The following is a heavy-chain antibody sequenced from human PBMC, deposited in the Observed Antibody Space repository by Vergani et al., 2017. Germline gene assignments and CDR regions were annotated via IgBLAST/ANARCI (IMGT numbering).Heavy chain of an antibody. J-gene: IGHJ3*02. CDR3: ARLIEGYCSSTSCYVGAFDI. V-gene: IGHV5-51*01. D-gene: IGHD2-2*01. Sequence: VQLVQSGAEVKKPGASVKVSCKASGYSFTSYWIGWVRQMPGKGLEWMGIIYPGDSDTRYSPSFQGQVTISADKSISTAYLQWSSLKASDTAMYYCARLIEGYCSSTSCYVGAFDIWGQGTMVTVSS. CDR1: GYSFTSYW. CDR2: IYPGDSDT.